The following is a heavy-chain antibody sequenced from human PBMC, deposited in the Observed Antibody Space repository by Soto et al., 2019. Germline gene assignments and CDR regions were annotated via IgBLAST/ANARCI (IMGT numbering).Heavy chain of an antibody. Sequence: ASVKVSCKASGYTFTSYAMHWVRQAPGQRLEWMGWINAGNGNTKYSQKFQGRVTITRDTSASTAYMELSSLRSEDAAVYYCASGEGYCSSTSCYTYYYYYGMDVWGQGTTVTVSS. D-gene: IGHD2-2*02. J-gene: IGHJ6*02. CDR1: GYTFTSYA. CDR2: INAGNGNT. V-gene: IGHV1-3*01. CDR3: ASGEGYCSSTSCYTYYYYYGMDV.